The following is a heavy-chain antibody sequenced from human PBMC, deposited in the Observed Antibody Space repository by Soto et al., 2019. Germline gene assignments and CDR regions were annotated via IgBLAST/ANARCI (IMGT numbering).Heavy chain of an antibody. J-gene: IGHJ6*02. CDR1: GGSISSANW. CDR3: ARLSFSYGVDV. Sequence: PSETLSLTCAVSGGSISSANWWTWVRQPPGKGLEWIGEIYHGGSTSHNPSLKSRVTLSLDKFKNHFSLNLTSVTAADTAVYYCARLSFSYGVDVWGQGTTVTVSS. CDR2: IYHGGST. V-gene: IGHV4-4*02.